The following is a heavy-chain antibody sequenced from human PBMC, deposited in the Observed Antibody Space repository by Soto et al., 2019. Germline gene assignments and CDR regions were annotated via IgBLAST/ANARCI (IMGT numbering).Heavy chain of an antibody. Sequence: SETLSLTCAVSGGSISSSNWWSWVRQPPGKGLEWIGEIYHSGSTNYNPSLKSRVTISVDKSKNQFSLKLSSVTAADTAVYYCARDSRVVPAAMEWSGMDVWGQGTTVTVSS. CDR1: GGSISSSNW. D-gene: IGHD2-2*01. J-gene: IGHJ6*02. CDR3: ARDSRVVPAAMEWSGMDV. V-gene: IGHV4-4*02. CDR2: IYHSGST.